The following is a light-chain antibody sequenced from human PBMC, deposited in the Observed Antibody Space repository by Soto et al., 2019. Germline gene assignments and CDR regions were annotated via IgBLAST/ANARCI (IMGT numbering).Light chain of an antibody. J-gene: IGLJ3*02. CDR2: EVR. V-gene: IGLV2-14*01. CDR1: SSDVGAYNY. CDR3: SSYTSSSTWV. Sequence: QSALTQPASVSGSPGQSITISCTGTSSDVGAYNYVSWYQQHPGKAPKLMIYEVRNRPSGVSDRFSGSRSGNTASLTIYGLQAEDESDYYCSSYTSSSTWVFGGETKVTVL.